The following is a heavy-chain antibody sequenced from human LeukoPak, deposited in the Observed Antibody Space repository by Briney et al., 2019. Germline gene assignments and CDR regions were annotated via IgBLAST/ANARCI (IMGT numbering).Heavy chain of an antibody. D-gene: IGHD3-3*01. CDR2: IGGSGGGT. V-gene: IGHV3-23*01. CDR1: GFSFYNYA. J-gene: IGHJ4*02. Sequence: GGSLRLSCAASGFSFYNYALNWVRQAPGKGLEWVSVIGGSGGGTYYADSVKGRFTIFRDSSKNTLYLQMNSLRAEDTAVYYCARGYYDFWSGTYFDYWGQGTLVTVSS. CDR3: ARGYYDFWSGTYFDY.